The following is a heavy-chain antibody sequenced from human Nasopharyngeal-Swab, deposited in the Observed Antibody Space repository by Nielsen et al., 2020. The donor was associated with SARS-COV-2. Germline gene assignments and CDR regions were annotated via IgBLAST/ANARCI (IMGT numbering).Heavy chain of an antibody. Sequence: SGPTLVKPTQTLTLTCTFSGFSLSTSGLCMSWIRQPPGKALEWLALLNWDDDKYYSTSLKTRLTISKDTSKNQVVLTMTNMDPVDTATYYCARISYDILTGYYVGFDYWGQGTLVTVSS. CDR3: ARISYDILTGYYVGFDY. CDR2: LNWDDDK. J-gene: IGHJ4*02. CDR1: GFSLSTSGLC. D-gene: IGHD3-9*01. V-gene: IGHV2-70*01.